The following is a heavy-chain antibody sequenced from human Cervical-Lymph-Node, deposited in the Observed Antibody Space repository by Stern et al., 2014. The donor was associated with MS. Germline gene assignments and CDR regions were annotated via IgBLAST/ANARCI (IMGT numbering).Heavy chain of an antibody. CDR2: IYYSGST. D-gene: IGHD3-3*01. J-gene: IGHJ4*02. CDR3: ARVSYDFWSGYYPFDY. V-gene: IGHV4-31*03. CDR1: GGSISSGGYY. Sequence: QVKLQESGPGLVKPSQTLSLTCTVSGGSISSGGYYWSWIRQHPGKGLEWIGYIYYSGSTYYNPSLKSRVTISVDTSKNQFSLKLSSVTAADTAVYYCARVSYDFWSGYYPFDYWGQGTLVTVSS.